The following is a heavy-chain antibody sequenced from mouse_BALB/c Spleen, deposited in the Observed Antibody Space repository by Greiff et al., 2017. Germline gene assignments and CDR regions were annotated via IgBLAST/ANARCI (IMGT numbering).Heavy chain of an antibody. CDR3: ARGRTVVATRDAMDY. CDR1: GFTFSSYA. V-gene: IGHV5-6-5*01. Sequence: EVQLVESGGGLVQPGGSLKLSCAASGFTFSSYAMSWVRQTPEKRLEWVASISSGGSTYYPDSVKGRFTISRDNARNILYLQMSSLRSEDTAMYYCARGRTVVATRDAMDYWGQGTSVTVSS. D-gene: IGHD1-1*01. J-gene: IGHJ4*01. CDR2: ISSGGST.